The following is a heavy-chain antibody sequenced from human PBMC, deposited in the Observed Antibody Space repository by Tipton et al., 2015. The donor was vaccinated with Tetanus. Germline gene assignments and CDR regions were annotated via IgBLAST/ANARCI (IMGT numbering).Heavy chain of an antibody. CDR3: ARDGSSPYCGGDCYSDAFDI. CDR1: FGSVSRGSYY. Sequence: TLSLPFPFSFGSVSRGSYYWSWIRQPPGKGLEWIGYIYYSGSTNYNPSLKSRVTISVDTSKNQFSLKLSSVTAADTAVYYCARDGSSPYCGGDCYSDAFDIWGQGTIGTVSS. V-gene: IGHV4-61*01. J-gene: IGHJ3*02. D-gene: IGHD2-21*02. CDR2: IYYSGST.